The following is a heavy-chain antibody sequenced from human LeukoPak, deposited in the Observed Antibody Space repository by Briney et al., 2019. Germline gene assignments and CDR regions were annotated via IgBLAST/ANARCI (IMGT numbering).Heavy chain of an antibody. CDR1: GGSISSSSYY. Sequence: SETLSLTCTVSGGSISSSSYYWGWIRQPPGKGLEWIGSIYYSGSTYYNPSLKSRVTISVDTSKNQFSLKLSSVTAADTAVYYCARDHSSATSLDYWGQGTLVTVSS. CDR2: IYYSGST. D-gene: IGHD6-19*01. J-gene: IGHJ4*02. CDR3: ARDHSSATSLDY. V-gene: IGHV4-39*02.